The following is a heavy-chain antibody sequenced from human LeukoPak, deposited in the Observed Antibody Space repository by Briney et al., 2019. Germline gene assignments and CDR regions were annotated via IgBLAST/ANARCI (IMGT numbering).Heavy chain of an antibody. Sequence: GGSLRLSCAASGFTFSDYYMSWIRQAPGKGLEWVSYISSSGSTIYYADSVKGRFTISRDNAKNSLYLQMNSLRAEDTAVYYCARAVLASGYYYDSSGSPIDYWGQGTLVTVSS. CDR2: ISSSGSTI. CDR1: GFTFSDYY. D-gene: IGHD3-22*01. CDR3: ARAVLASGYYYDSSGSPIDY. V-gene: IGHV3-11*04. J-gene: IGHJ4*02.